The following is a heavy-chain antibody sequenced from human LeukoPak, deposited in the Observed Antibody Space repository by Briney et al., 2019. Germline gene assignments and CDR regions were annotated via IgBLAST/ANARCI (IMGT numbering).Heavy chain of an antibody. V-gene: IGHV1-24*01. CDR2: FDPEDGET. CDR3: ATGVLRVLGEVTPDFDY. CDR1: GYTLTELS. J-gene: IGHJ4*02. Sequence: ASVKVSCKVSGYTLTELSMHWVRQAPGKGLEWMGGFDPEDGETIYAQKFQGRVTMTEDTSTDTAYMELSSLRSEDTAVYYCATGVLRVLGEVTPDFDYWGQGTLVTVS. D-gene: IGHD3-3*01.